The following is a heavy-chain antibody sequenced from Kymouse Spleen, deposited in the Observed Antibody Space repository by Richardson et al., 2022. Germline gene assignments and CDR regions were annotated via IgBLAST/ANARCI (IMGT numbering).Heavy chain of an antibody. D-gene: IGHD3-10*01. CDR1: GFTFSSYS. V-gene: IGHV3-48*02. CDR3: ASLWFGELLRYYYYGMDV. Sequence: EVQLVESGGGLVQPGGSLRLSCAASGFTFSSYSMNWVRQAPGKGLEWVSYISSSSSTIYYADSVKGRFTISRDNAKNSLYLQMNSLRDEDTAVYYCASLWFGELLRYYYYGMDVWGQGTTVTVSS. J-gene: IGHJ6*02. CDR2: ISSSSSTI.